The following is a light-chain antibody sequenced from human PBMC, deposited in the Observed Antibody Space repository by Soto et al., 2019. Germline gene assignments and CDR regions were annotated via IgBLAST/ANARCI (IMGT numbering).Light chain of an antibody. J-gene: IGKJ2*01. V-gene: IGKV3-11*01. Sequence: DIVLTQSPATLSLSPGERATLSCRASQSVNSNLAWYQQKPGQAPRLLIFDASNRATGIPARFSGSGSGTDFTLTISSLEPEDFAVYYCQQRSNWPPYTFGQGTKLEIK. CDR2: DAS. CDR1: QSVNSN. CDR3: QQRSNWPPYT.